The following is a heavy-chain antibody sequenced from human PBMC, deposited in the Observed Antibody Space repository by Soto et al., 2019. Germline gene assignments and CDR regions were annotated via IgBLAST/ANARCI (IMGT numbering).Heavy chain of an antibody. CDR1: GFTFSDHY. CDR2: IRNKANSYTT. D-gene: IGHD5-12*01. J-gene: IGHJ4*02. V-gene: IGHV3-72*01. Sequence: EVQLVESGGGLVQPGGSLRLSCAASGFTFSDHYMDWVRQAPGKGLEWVGRIRNKANSYTTEYAASVKGSFTISRDDSESSLYLQMSSLKTEDTAVYYGTRAGIVATAYYFDYWGQGTLVTVSA. CDR3: TRAGIVATAYYFDY.